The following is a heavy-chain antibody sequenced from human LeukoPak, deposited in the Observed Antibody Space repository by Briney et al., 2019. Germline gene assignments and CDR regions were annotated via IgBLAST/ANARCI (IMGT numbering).Heavy chain of an antibody. Sequence: SETLSLTCTVSGGSISSYYWSWIRQPPGKGLEWIGYIYYSGSTSYNPSLKSRVTISVDTSKNQFSLKLSSVTAADTAVYYCARGAYCGGDCYYFDYWGQGTLVTVSS. CDR2: IYYSGST. D-gene: IGHD2-21*02. V-gene: IGHV4-59*01. CDR3: ARGAYCGGDCYYFDY. CDR1: GGSISSYY. J-gene: IGHJ4*02.